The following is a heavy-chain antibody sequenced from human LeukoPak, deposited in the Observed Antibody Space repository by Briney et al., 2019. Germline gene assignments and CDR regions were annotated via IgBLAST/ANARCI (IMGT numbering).Heavy chain of an antibody. V-gene: IGHV1-18*01. Sequence: ASVKVSCKASGYTFTSYGISWVRQAPGQGLEWMGWISAYNGNTNYAQKLQGRVTMTTDTSTSTAYMELGSLRSDDTAVYYCARVHSSSWYGFFGFDYWGQGTLVTVSS. CDR3: ARVHSSSWYGFFGFDY. CDR2: ISAYNGNT. CDR1: GYTFTSYG. D-gene: IGHD6-13*01. J-gene: IGHJ4*02.